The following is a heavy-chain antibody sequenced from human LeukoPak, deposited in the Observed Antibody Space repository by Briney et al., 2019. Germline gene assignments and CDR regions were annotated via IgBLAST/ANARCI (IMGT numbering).Heavy chain of an antibody. CDR2: ISSAGSTI. Sequence: GGSLRLSCAASGFTFSTYSINWVRQAPGKGLEWISYISSAGSTIYYADSVKGRFTISRDNARNLVYLQMNGLRAEDTAVYYCARDWTVGWYDYWGQGTLVTVFS. V-gene: IGHV3-48*04. J-gene: IGHJ4*02. D-gene: IGHD3/OR15-3a*01. CDR1: GFTFSTYS. CDR3: ARDWTVGWYDY.